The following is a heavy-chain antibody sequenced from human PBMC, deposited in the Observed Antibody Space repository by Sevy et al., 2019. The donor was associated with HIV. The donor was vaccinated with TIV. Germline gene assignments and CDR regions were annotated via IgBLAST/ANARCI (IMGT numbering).Heavy chain of an antibody. CDR3: ARYSVTRIVVVTLDV. CDR2: ISYDGSNK. J-gene: IGHJ6*02. D-gene: IGHD3-22*01. Sequence: GGSLRLSCAASGFTFSSYAMHWVRQAPGKGLEWVAVISYDGSNKYYADSVKGRFTISRDNSKITLYLQMNSLRAEDTAVYYCARYSVTRIVVVTLDVWGQGTTVTVSS. V-gene: IGHV3-30-3*01. CDR1: GFTFSSYA.